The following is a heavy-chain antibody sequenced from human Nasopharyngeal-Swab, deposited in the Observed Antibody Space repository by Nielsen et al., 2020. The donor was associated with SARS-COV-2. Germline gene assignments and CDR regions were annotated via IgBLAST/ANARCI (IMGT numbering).Heavy chain of an antibody. CDR1: GGSISSSSYH. CDR2: IYYSGRI. V-gene: IGHV4-61*01. Sequence: SETLSLTCTVSGGSISSSSYHWSWIRQPPGKGLEWIGSIYYSGRINYNPSLKSRVTISVDTSKNQFSLKLSSVTAADTAVYYCSREGEPYGDYAWFDPWGQGTLVTVSS. D-gene: IGHD4-17*01. J-gene: IGHJ5*02. CDR3: SREGEPYGDYAWFDP.